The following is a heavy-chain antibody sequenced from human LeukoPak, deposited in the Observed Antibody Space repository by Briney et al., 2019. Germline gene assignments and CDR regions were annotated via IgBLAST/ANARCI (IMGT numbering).Heavy chain of an antibody. CDR2: IRRRAYGGAA. CDR3: SRNGLVDFDY. J-gene: IGHJ4*02. V-gene: IGHV3-49*04. Sequence: GGSLRLSCTTSGFAFDDFAMSWVRQPAGKGLEWVGFIRRRAYGGAAEYAAPVKGRFIISRDDSKGIAYLQMNSLKTEDTAVYYCSRNGLVDFDYWGQGSRVIVSP. CDR1: GFAFDDFA.